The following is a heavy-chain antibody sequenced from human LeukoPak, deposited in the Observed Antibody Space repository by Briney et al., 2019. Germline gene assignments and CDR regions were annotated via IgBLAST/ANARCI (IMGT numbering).Heavy chain of an antibody. CDR1: GYSFILYG. CDR3: ARGEYYFDY. J-gene: IGHJ4*02. CDR2: ISTSTGDT. V-gene: IGHV1-18*01. Sequence: ASVKVSCKTSGYSFILYGISWVRQAPGQGPEWMGWISTSTGDTNYTQKLQGRVTMTTDTSTSTAYMELRSLRSDDTAVYYCARGEYYFDYWGQGTLVTVSS.